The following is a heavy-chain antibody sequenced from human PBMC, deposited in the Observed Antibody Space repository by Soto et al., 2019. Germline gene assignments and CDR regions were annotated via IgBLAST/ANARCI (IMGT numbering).Heavy chain of an antibody. CDR2: ISAYNGNT. J-gene: IGHJ6*02. Sequence: QVQLVQSGAEVKKPGASVKVSCKASGYTFTSYGISWVRQAPGQGLEWMGWISAYNGNTNYAQKLQGRVTMTTDTSTSTAYMELRTLRSDDTAVYYCARDRCAYCGGDCYSGIEMDVWGQGTTVTVSS. V-gene: IGHV1-18*01. D-gene: IGHD2-21*02. CDR3: ARDRCAYCGGDCYSGIEMDV. CDR1: GYTFTSYG.